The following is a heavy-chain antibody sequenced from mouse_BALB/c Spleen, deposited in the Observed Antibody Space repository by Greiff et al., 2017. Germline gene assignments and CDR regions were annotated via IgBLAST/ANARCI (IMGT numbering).Heavy chain of an antibody. CDR2: ISSGSSTI. CDR1: GFTFSSFG. CDR3: AREGVDY. Sequence: DVMLVESGGGLVQPGGSRKLSCAASGFTFSSFGMHWVRQAPEKGLEWVAYISSGSSTIYYADTVKGRFTISRDNPKNTLFLQMTSLRSEDTAMYYCAREGVDYWGQGTTLTVS. J-gene: IGHJ2*01. V-gene: IGHV5-17*02.